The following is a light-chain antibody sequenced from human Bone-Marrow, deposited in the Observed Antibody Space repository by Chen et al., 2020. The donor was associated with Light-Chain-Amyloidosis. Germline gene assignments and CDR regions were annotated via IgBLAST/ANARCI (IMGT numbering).Light chain of an antibody. Sequence: DIVMTQSPDSLAVSLGERATINCKSSQSILYDSNNKNSLVWYQQKPGQRPELLVYWASARESGVPDRFSGSGSGRDFTLTISSLQAQDGAVYYCQEYYSFPFTFGPGTRVDIK. V-gene: IGKV4-1*01. CDR2: WAS. CDR3: QEYYSFPFT. J-gene: IGKJ3*01. CDR1: QSILYDSNNKNS.